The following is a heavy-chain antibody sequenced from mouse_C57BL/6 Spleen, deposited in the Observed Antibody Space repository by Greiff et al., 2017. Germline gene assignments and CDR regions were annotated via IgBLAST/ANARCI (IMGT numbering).Heavy chain of an antibody. J-gene: IGHJ4*01. CDR2: IRNKANGSTT. V-gene: IGHV7-3*01. CDR1: GFTFTDYY. D-gene: IGHD2-1*01. Sequence: EVMLVESGGGLVQPGGSLSLSCAASGFTFTDYYMSWVRQPPGKALEWLGFIRNKANGSTTEYSASVKGRFTISRDNSQSILYLQMNALRAEASATYAWARYIPPHILHGNFLAMDYWGQGTSVTVSS. CDR3: ARYIPPHILHGNFLAMDY.